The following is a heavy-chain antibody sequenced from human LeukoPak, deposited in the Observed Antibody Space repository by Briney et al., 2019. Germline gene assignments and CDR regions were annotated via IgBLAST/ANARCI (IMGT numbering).Heavy chain of an antibody. CDR3: ARVGKPHNCSSTSCSPNHFDY. Sequence: GASVKVSCKASGYTFTSYAMHWVRQAPGQRLEWMGWINAGNGNTKYSQKFQGRVTITRDTSASTAYMELSSLRSEDTAVYYCARVGKPHNCSSTSCSPNHFDYWGQGTLVTVSS. J-gene: IGHJ4*02. CDR2: INAGNGNT. D-gene: IGHD2-2*01. V-gene: IGHV1-3*01. CDR1: GYTFTSYA.